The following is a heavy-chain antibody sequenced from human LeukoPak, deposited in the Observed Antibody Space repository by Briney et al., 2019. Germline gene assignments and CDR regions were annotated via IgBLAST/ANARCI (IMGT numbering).Heavy chain of an antibody. V-gene: IGHV3-23*01. CDR1: GFTFSNYA. Sequence: GGSLRLSCAASGFTFSNYAMSWVRQAPGKGLEWVSTISGSGGSTYYADSVKGRFTISRDNSKNTMFLQVNSLRAEDTAIYYCAKVGPGEIVIMHFDCWGQGTLVTVSS. D-gene: IGHD7-27*01. CDR2: ISGSGGST. CDR3: AKVGPGEIVIMHFDC. J-gene: IGHJ4*02.